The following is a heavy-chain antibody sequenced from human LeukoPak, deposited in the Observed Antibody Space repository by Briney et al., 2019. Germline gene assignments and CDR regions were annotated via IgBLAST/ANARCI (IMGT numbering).Heavy chain of an antibody. CDR3: VEGIFDY. V-gene: IGHV3-23*01. CDR1: GVSGVTFSNYA. Sequence: GGSLRLSCAASGVSGVTFSNYALNWVRQAPGKGLEWVSDISGSGHTTNYADSVKGRFSISRDNSKTPLYLQMSSLRVEDTAVYYCVEGIFDYWGQGTLVTVSS. J-gene: IGHJ4*02. CDR2: ISGSGHTT. D-gene: IGHD3-10*01.